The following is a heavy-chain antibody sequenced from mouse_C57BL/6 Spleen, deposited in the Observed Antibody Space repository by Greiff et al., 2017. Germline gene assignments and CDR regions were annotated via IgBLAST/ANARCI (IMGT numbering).Heavy chain of an antibody. CDR3: ARPMGYSNFDY. CDR1: GFPFSSYG. CDR2: ISSGGSYT. J-gene: IGHJ2*01. V-gene: IGHV5-6*01. D-gene: IGHD2-5*01. Sequence: EVQRVESGGDLVKPGGSLQLSCAASGFPFSSYGMSWVRQTPGKRLEWVATISSGGSYTYYPDSVKGRFTIPRDNAKNTLYLQMSSLKSEDTAMYYCARPMGYSNFDYWGQGTTRTVSS.